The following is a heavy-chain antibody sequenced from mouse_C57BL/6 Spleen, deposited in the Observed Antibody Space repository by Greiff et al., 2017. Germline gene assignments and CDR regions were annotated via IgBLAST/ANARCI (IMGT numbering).Heavy chain of an antibody. D-gene: IGHD2-1*01. V-gene: IGHV6-6*01. CDR1: GFTFSDAW. Sequence: EVKLEESGGGLVQPGGSMKLSCAASGFTFSDAWMDWVRQSPEKGLEWVADIRNKANNHATYYAESVKGRFTISRDDSKSSVYLQMNSLRDEDTGIYYCTKGNYGFAYWGQGTLVTVSA. CDR3: TKGNYGFAY. CDR2: IRNKANNHAT. J-gene: IGHJ3*01.